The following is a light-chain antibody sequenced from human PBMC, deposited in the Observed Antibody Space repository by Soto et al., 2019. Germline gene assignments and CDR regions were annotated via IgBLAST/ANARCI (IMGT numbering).Light chain of an antibody. V-gene: IGKV3-11*01. J-gene: IGKJ1*01. CDR3: QQRSNWPPGWT. CDR1: QSVSSY. Sequence: IVLTQSLATLSLSPGERATLSCRASQSVSSYLAWYQQKHGQAHRLLIYDASNRATGIPARFSGSGSGTDFTLTISSLEPEDFAVYYCQQRSNWPPGWTFGQGTKVEIK. CDR2: DAS.